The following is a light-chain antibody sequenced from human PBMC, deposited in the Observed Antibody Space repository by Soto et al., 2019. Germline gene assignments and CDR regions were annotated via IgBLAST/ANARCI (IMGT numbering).Light chain of an antibody. J-gene: IGLJ2*01. CDR1: SSDVGEENY. Sequence: QSVLTQPPSASGSPGQSVTITCSGTSSDVGEENYVSWYQQHPGKVPKLILYEVSKRPSGVPDRFSGSRSGNTASLTVSGLQAEDEDDYYCGSFAGSPVVFGGGTKVTVL. CDR2: EVS. CDR3: GSFAGSPVV. V-gene: IGLV2-8*01.